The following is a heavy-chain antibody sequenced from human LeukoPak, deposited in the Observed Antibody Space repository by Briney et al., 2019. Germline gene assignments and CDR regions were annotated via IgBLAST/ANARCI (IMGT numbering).Heavy chain of an antibody. V-gene: IGHV3-30*04. CDR2: ISYDGSNK. J-gene: IGHJ4*02. Sequence: PGRSLRLSCAASGFTFSSYAMHWVRQAPGKGLEWVAVISYDGSNKYYADSVKGRFTISRDNSKNTLYLQMNSLSAEDAAVYYCVKDRGIISDYWGQGTLVTVSS. CDR1: GFTFSSYA. CDR3: VKDRGIISDY. D-gene: IGHD3-10*01.